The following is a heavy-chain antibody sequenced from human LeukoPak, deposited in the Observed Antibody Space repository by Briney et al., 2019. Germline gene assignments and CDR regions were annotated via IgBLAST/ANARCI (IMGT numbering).Heavy chain of an antibody. V-gene: IGHV1-69*01. D-gene: IGHD1-20*01. J-gene: IGHJ4*02. CDR1: GGTFSSYA. CDR3: ARENDITGIDY. Sequence: GASVRVSCKASGGTFSSYAISWVRQAPGQGLEWMGGIIPIFGTANYAQKLQGRVTITAEESTSTAYMELSSLRSEDTAVYYCARENDITGIDYWGQGTLVTVSS. CDR2: IIPIFGTA.